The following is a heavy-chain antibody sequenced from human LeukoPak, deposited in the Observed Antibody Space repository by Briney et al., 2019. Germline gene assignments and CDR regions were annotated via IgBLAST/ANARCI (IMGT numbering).Heavy chain of an antibody. D-gene: IGHD3-10*01. J-gene: IGHJ2*01. Sequence: GASVKVSCKASGYPFTTFAMNWVRQAPGQGLEWMGWINSNTGNPTYAQGFTGRFVFSFDTSVNTAYLQITRLKTEDTAVYYCAPKGAYGGWYFDLWGRGTLVTVSS. CDR2: INSNTGNP. CDR3: APKGAYGGWYFDL. CDR1: GYPFTTFA. V-gene: IGHV7-4-1*02.